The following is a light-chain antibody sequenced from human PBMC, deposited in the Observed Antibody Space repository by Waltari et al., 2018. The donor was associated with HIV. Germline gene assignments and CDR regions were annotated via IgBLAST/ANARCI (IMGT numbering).Light chain of an antibody. Sequence: QSVLTQPPSASGTPGQRVTIACSGSSSNIASNTVNWYQQLPGTAPKLLIYSKNQRPSGVPDRFSGSKSRTSASLAISGLQAEDEADYYCCSYAGNYKVFGGGTKLTVL. J-gene: IGLJ2*01. CDR1: SSNIASNT. CDR2: SKN. V-gene: IGLV1-44*01. CDR3: CSYAGNYKV.